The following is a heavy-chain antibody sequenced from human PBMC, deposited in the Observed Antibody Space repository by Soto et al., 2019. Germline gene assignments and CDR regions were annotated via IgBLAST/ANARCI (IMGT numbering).Heavy chain of an antibody. CDR1: GFTCDDYA. Sequence: EVPLVESGGGLVQPGRSLRLSCAASGFTCDDYAMHRVRQAPGKGLEWVSGISWNSGSIGYADSVKGRFTISRDNAKNSLYLQMNSLRAEDTALYYCAKDIGCSGGSCYYYYYGMDVWGQGTTVTVSS. J-gene: IGHJ6*02. V-gene: IGHV3-9*01. CDR3: AKDIGCSGGSCYYYYYGMDV. CDR2: ISWNSGSI. D-gene: IGHD2-15*01.